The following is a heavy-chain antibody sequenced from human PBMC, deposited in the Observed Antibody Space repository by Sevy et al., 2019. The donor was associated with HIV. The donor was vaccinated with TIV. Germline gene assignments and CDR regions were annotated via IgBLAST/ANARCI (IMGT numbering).Heavy chain of an antibody. CDR2: IGIAGDT. V-gene: IGHV3-13*01. CDR1: GFTFSSYD. CDR3: AREELSSSSDGFDI. Sequence: GGSLRLSCAASGFTFSSYDMHWVRQLRGGGLEWVSDIGIAGDTLYADSVRDRMTISRENARNSWHLQMNSLRAGESAKYNCAREELSSSSDGFDIWGQGTMVTVSS. J-gene: IGHJ3*02. D-gene: IGHD6-6*01.